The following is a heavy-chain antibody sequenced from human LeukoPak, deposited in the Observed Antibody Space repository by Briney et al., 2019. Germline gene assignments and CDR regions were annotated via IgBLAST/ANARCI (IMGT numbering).Heavy chain of an antibody. V-gene: IGHV4-59*01. CDR3: ARWVPAAIGWFDP. D-gene: IGHD2-2*02. Sequence: PSETLSLTCAVYGGSFSGYYWSWIRQPPGKGLEWIGYIYYSGSTNYNPSLKSRVTISVDTSKNKFSLKLSSVTAADTAVYYCARWVPAAIGWFDPWGQGTLVTVSS. CDR2: IYYSGST. CDR1: GGSFSGYY. J-gene: IGHJ5*02.